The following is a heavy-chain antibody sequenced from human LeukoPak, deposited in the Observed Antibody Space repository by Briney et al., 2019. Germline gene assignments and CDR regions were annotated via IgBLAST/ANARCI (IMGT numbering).Heavy chain of an antibody. J-gene: IGHJ6*03. D-gene: IGHD6-13*01. CDR1: GFTFSNAW. CDR2: ISSSSSTI. Sequence: PGGSLRLSCAASGFTFSNAWMSWVRQAPGKGLEWVSYISSSSSTIYYADSVKGRFTISRDNAKNSLYLQMNSLRAEDTAVYYCARSQAYSSSWDFNYYYYMDVWGKGTTVTISS. CDR3: ARSQAYSSSWDFNYYYYMDV. V-gene: IGHV3-48*01.